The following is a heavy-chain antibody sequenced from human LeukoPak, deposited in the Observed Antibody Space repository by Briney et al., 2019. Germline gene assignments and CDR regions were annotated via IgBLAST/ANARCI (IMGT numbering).Heavy chain of an antibody. J-gene: IGHJ4*02. Sequence: GGSLRLSCAASGFTFSSYGMHCVRQAPGKGLEWVAFIRYDGSTKYYADSVKGRFTISRDNSKNTVYLQMNSLRAEDTAVYYCAKSDCDGDCLSDYFGYWGQGTLVSVSS. V-gene: IGHV3-30*02. CDR1: GFTFSSYG. D-gene: IGHD2-21*02. CDR2: IRYDGSTK. CDR3: AKSDCDGDCLSDYFGY.